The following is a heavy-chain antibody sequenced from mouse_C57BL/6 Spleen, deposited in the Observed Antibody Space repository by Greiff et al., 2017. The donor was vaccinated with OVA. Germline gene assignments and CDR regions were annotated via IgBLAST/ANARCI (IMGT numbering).Heavy chain of an antibody. CDR1: GFTFSDYY. Sequence: EVKLVESEGGLVQPGSSMKLSCRASGFTFSDYYMAWVRQVPEKGLEWVANINYDGSSTYYLDSLKSRFIISRDNAKNILYLQMSSLKSEDTATYYCARDGYYYGSKDWYFDVWGTGTTVTVSS. CDR2: INYDGSST. D-gene: IGHD1-1*01. V-gene: IGHV5-16*01. J-gene: IGHJ1*03. CDR3: ARDGYYYGSKDWYFDV.